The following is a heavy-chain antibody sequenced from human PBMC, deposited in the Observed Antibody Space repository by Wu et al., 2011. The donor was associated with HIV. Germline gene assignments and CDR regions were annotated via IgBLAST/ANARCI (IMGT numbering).Heavy chain of an antibody. CDR2: INPNSGGT. CDR3: ARRSATGEAFDI. D-gene: IGHD7-27*01. CDR1: GYTFTGYY. V-gene: IGHV1-2*02. Sequence: QVQLVQSGAELKKPGASLNVSCRASGYTFTGYYLHWVRQAPGQGLEWMGWINPNSGGTNYAQKFQGRVTMTRDTSISTAYMELSRLRSDDTAVYYCARRSATGEAFDIWGQGTMVAVSS. J-gene: IGHJ3*02.